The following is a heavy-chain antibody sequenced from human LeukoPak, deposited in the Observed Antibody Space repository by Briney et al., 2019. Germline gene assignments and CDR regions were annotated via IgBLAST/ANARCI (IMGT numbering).Heavy chain of an antibody. CDR1: GFTFSSYE. J-gene: IGHJ4*02. D-gene: IGHD4/OR15-4a*01. CDR2: ISSSGSTI. Sequence: GGSLRLSCAASGFTFSSYEMNWVRQAPGKGLEGVSYISSSGSTIYYADSVKGRFTISRDNAKNTLYLQMSSLRAEDTAVYYCARRAGAYSHPYDYWGQGTLVTVSS. CDR3: ARRAGAYSHPYDY. V-gene: IGHV3-48*03.